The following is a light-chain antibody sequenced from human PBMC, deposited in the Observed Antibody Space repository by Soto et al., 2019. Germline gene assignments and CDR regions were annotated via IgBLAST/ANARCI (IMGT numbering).Light chain of an antibody. V-gene: IGKV1-5*02. Sequence: VPMRESPASLSAAVGERITIICRASQSISSWLAWYQQKPGKAPKLLIYDASSLESGVPSRFSGSGSGTEFTLTISSLQPEDFATYYCLQHNSYPLTFGGGTKVDIK. J-gene: IGKJ4*01. CDR2: DAS. CDR1: QSISSW. CDR3: LQHNSYPLT.